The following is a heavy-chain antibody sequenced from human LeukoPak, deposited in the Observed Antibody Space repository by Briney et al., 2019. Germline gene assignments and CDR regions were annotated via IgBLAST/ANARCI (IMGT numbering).Heavy chain of an antibody. CDR2: IYNNGGT. CDR3: TSRGFRLPLDAFDV. Sequence: PSETLSLTCSVPGDPIIRSKYYWGWFRQPPGKGLEYLCNIYNNGGTYHTPSFQSRVTIAIETSKNKFSLKMSSVTSADTAVYFCTSRGFRLPLDAFDVWGQGTRVAVSS. CDR1: GDPIIRSKYY. D-gene: IGHD5-24*01. V-gene: IGHV4-39*01. J-gene: IGHJ3*01.